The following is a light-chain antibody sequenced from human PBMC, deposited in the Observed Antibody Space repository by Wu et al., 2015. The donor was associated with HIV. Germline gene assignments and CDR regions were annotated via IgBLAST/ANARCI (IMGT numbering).Light chain of an antibody. CDR2: GAS. CDR3: QQRLNWPPVT. CDR1: QSVSGTY. Sequence: EIVLTQSPGTLSLSPGERAALSCRASQSVSGTYLAWYQQKPGQAPRLLIYGASSRATGIPDRFSGSGSGTDFTLTISRLEPEDFAVYYCQQRLNWPPVTFGQGTRLEIK. J-gene: IGKJ5*01. V-gene: IGKV3D-20*02.